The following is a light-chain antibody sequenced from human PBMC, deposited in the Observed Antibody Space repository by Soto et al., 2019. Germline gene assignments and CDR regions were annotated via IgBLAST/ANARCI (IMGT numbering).Light chain of an antibody. V-gene: IGKV1-5*01. CDR3: QQYKSWPYT. J-gene: IGKJ5*01. CDR2: YAS. CDR1: QSISNW. Sequence: DIQMTQSPSTLSASVGDRVTITCRASQSISNWLPWYQQKPAKAPKLLIYYASSLESGVPSRFSGSGSGTEFTLTISSLQPDDFAVYYCQQYKSWPYTFGQGTRLEIK.